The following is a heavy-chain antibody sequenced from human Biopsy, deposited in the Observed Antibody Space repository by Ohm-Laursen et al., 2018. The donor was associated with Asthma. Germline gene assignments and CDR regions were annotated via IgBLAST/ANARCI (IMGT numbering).Heavy chain of an antibody. D-gene: IGHD2-21*02. CDR3: ARGWNCGGDCYSLDS. CDR2: IYRKGDT. Sequence: TLSLTCAVSGDSIDSGDYSWNWIRQSPGVGLEWNGYIYRKGDTYYNPPLKNRVTISIDRSKNQFSLRLRSVTAADTAVYYCARGWNCGGDCYSLDSWGQGTLVTVSS. V-gene: IGHV4-30-2*06. J-gene: IGHJ4*02. CDR1: GDSIDSGDYS.